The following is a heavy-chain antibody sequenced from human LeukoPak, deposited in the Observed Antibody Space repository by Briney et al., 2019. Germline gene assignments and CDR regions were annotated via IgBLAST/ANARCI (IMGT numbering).Heavy chain of an antibody. V-gene: IGHV4-30-4*01. Sequence: SQTLSLTCTVSGGSISSGDYYWSWIRQPPGKGLEWIGYIYYSGSTYYNPSLKSRVTISVDTSKNQFSLKLSSVTAADTAVYYCARSINYYDSSGSGWDFDYWGQRTLVTVSS. CDR1: GGSISSGDYY. CDR2: IYYSGST. J-gene: IGHJ4*02. CDR3: ARSINYYDSSGSGWDFDY. D-gene: IGHD3-22*01.